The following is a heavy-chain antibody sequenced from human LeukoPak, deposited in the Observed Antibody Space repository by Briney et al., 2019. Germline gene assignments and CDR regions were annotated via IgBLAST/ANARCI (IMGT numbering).Heavy chain of an antibody. V-gene: IGHV4-39*01. CDR1: GGSISSSSHY. CDR3: ATAKGCCSGTSCSTNLDY. J-gene: IGHJ4*02. CDR2: IYYSDSS. Sequence: PSETLSLTCTVSGGSISSSSHYWGWIRQPPGKGLEGIESIYYSDSSYYNPSLKSRVTISVDTSKNQFSLKLSSVTAADTAVYYCATAKGCCSGTSCSTNLDYWGQGTLVTVSS. D-gene: IGHD2-2*01.